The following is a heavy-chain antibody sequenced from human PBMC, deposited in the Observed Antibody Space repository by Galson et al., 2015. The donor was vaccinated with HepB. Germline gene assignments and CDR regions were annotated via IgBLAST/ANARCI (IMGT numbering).Heavy chain of an antibody. CDR3: ARGGRSGNSGY. D-gene: IGHD4-23*01. CDR1: GATFTNYY. J-gene: IGHJ4*02. CDR2: IDHYGDA. Sequence: SETLSLTCAVYGATFTNYYWSWIRQSPGRGLEYIGQIDHYGDADYNPSLKGRVTMSVDAPKRQFTLQLTSATAADTAVYYCARGGRSGNSGYWGQGTLVTVSS. V-gene: IGHV4-34*01.